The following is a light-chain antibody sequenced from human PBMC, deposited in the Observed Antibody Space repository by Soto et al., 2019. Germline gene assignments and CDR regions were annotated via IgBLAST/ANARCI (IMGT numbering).Light chain of an antibody. CDR2: LNSDGSH. CDR3: QTWGSGIRVE. CDR1: SGHSSYA. V-gene: IGLV4-69*01. Sequence: QPVLTQSPSASASLGASVKLTCTLSSGHSSYAIAWHQQQPEKGPRYLMKLNSDGSHRKGDGIPDRFSGSSSGAERYLTISSLQSEDEADYYCQTWGSGIRVEFGGGTKLTVL. J-gene: IGLJ2*01.